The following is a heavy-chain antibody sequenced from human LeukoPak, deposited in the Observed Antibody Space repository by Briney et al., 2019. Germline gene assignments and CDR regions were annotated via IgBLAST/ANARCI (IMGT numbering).Heavy chain of an antibody. Sequence: SGTLSLTCSVSGYLLSSGRNWGWSRQPPGKRVGGSGSIYHSGSTYYNPSLKSRVTISLDTSKNQFSLKLNSVTAADTAVYYCARRGSSWPEIDYWGQGTLVTVSS. CDR3: ARRGSSWPEIDY. D-gene: IGHD6-13*01. J-gene: IGHJ4*02. CDR1: GYLLSSGRN. V-gene: IGHV4-38-2*01. CDR2: IYHSGST.